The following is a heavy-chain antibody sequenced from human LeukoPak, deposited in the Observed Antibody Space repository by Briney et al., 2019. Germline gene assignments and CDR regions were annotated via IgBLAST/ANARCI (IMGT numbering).Heavy chain of an antibody. J-gene: IGHJ4*02. Sequence: SETLSLTCAVYGGSFSGYYWSWIRQPPGKGLEWIGEINHSGSTNYNPSLKSRVTISVDMSKNQFSLKLSSVTAADTAVYYCARGSQWLTDYFDYWGQGTLVTVSS. V-gene: IGHV4-34*01. CDR1: GGSFSGYY. CDR2: INHSGST. CDR3: ARGSQWLTDYFDY. D-gene: IGHD6-19*01.